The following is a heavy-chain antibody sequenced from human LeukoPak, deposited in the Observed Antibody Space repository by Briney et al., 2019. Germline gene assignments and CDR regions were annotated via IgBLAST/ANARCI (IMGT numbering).Heavy chain of an antibody. CDR2: ISSSSSYI. D-gene: IGHD3-9*01. V-gene: IGHV3-21*01. CDR3: ARDLKELRYFDWLFLRSFDY. Sequence: PGGSLRLSCAASGFTFSSYSMNWVRQAPGKGLEWVSSISSSSSYIYYADSVKGRFTISRDNAKNSLYLQMNSLRAEDTAVYYCARDLKELRYFDWLFLRSFDYWGQGTLVTVSS. J-gene: IGHJ4*02. CDR1: GFTFSSYS.